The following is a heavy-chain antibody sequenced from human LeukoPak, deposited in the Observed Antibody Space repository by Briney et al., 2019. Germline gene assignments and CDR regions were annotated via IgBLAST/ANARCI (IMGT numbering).Heavy chain of an antibody. V-gene: IGHV4-59*01. J-gene: IGHJ5*02. Sequence: PSETLSLTCTVSGDSISSYYWSWIRQPPGKGLEWIGNMYYSGSTNYNPSLKSRVTISVDTSKNQFSLKLSSVTAADTAVYYCARDFDINWFDPWGQGTLVTVSS. CDR1: GDSISSYY. CDR2: MYYSGST. CDR3: ARDFDINWFDP. D-gene: IGHD3-9*01.